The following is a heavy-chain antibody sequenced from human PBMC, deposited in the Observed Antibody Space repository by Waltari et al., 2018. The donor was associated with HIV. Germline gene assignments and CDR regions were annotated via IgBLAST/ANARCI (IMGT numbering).Heavy chain of an antibody. V-gene: IGHV3-7*04. D-gene: IGHD3-3*01. CDR3: ARVRSGYPTPQYYFDY. CDR2: IKQDGSEK. CDR1: GFTFTSYW. J-gene: IGHJ4*02. Sequence: EVQLVESGGGLVQPGGSLRLSCAASGFTFTSYWMSWVRQATGKGLEWVANIKQDGSEKYYVDSVKGRFTISRDNAKNSLYLQMNSLRAEDTAVYYCARVRSGYPTPQYYFDYWGQGTLVTVSS.